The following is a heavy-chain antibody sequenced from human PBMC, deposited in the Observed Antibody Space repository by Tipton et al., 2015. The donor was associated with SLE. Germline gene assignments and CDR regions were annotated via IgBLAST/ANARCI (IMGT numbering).Heavy chain of an antibody. J-gene: IGHJ4*02. CDR3: ARGGALYSGYETNFDY. V-gene: IGHV3-7*01. D-gene: IGHD5-12*01. Sequence: SLRLSCAASGFTFSSYWMSWVRQAPGKGLEWVANIKQDGSEKYYVDSVKGRFTISRDNAKNSLYLQINSLRTEDTSVYYCARGGALYSGYETNFDYWGQGTRVTVSS. CDR2: IKQDGSEK. CDR1: GFTFSSYW.